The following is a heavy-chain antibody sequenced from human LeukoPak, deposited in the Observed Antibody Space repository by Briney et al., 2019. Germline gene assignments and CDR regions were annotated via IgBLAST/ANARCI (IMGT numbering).Heavy chain of an antibody. J-gene: IGHJ4*02. V-gene: IGHV3-7*03. CDR1: GFTFSSDY. CDR3: AKSHHVTAIDY. D-gene: IGHD2-21*02. CDR2: IKEDGSIK. Sequence: GGSLRLSCAASGFTFSSDYMGWVRQAPGKRLEWVANIKEDGSIKNYLDSVKGRFTISRDNARNSLYLQMNSLRADDTAVYYCAKSHHVTAIDYWGQGTLVTVSS.